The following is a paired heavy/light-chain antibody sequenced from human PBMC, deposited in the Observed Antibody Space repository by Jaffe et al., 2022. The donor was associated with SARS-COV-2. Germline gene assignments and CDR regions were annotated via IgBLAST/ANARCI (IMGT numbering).Heavy chain of an antibody. CDR2: INPNSGGT. V-gene: IGHV1-2*06. J-gene: IGHJ5*02. CDR3: AREGLRFLAPLPGGFDP. Sequence: QVQLVQSGAEVKKPGASVKVSCKASGYTFTGYYMHWVRQAPGQGLEWMGRINPNSGGTNYAQKFQGRVTMTRDTSISTAYMELSRLRSDDTAVYYCAREGLRFLAPLPGGFDPWGQGTLVTVSS. CDR1: GYTFTGYY. D-gene: IGHD3-3*01.
Light chain of an antibody. V-gene: IGLV1-47*01. Sequence: QSVLTQPPSASGTPGQRVTISCSGSSSNIGSNYVYWYQQLPGTAPKLLIYRNNQRPSGVPDRFSGSKSGTSASLAISGLRSEDEADYYCAAWDDSLSGQVVFGGGTKLTVL. CDR2: RNN. CDR1: SSNIGSNY. CDR3: AAWDDSLSGQVV. J-gene: IGLJ2*01.